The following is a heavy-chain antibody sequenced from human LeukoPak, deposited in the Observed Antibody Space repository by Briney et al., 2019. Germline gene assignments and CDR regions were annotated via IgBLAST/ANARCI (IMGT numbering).Heavy chain of an antibody. CDR1: GFTFSSYA. J-gene: IGHJ6*02. Sequence: GGSLRLSCAASGFTFSSYAMSWVRQALGKGLEWVSGISGSGGTTYYADSVKGHFTISRDNFKNTLYVQMNSLRAEDTAVYYCAKFRAASYYYYGMDVWGQGTTVTVSS. CDR3: AKFRAASYYYYGMDV. CDR2: ISGSGGTT. D-gene: IGHD6-25*01. V-gene: IGHV3-23*01.